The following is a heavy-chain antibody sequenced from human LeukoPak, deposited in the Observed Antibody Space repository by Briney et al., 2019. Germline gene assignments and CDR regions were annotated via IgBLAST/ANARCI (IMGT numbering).Heavy chain of an antibody. CDR3: AKKYYYDSSPLDY. V-gene: IGHV4-4*02. CDR1: GGSISSSNW. D-gene: IGHD3-22*01. J-gene: IGHJ4*02. Sequence: PSETLSLTCAVSGGSISSSNWWSWVRQPPGKGLEWIGEIYHSGSTNYNPSLKSRVTISVDKSKNQFSLKLSSVTAADTAVYYCAKKYYYDSSPLDYRGQGTLVTVSS. CDR2: IYHSGST.